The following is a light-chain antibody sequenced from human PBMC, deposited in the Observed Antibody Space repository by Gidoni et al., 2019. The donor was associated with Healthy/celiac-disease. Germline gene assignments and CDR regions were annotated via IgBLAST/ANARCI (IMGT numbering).Light chain of an antibody. Sequence: EIVLTQSPATLSLSPGERATLSCRASQSVSSYLAWYQQKPGKAPRLLIYYASNRATGIPARFSGSGSGTDFTLTISSLEPEDFAVYYCQQRSNWPPLFTFGPGTKVDIK. CDR2: YAS. V-gene: IGKV3-11*01. CDR1: QSVSSY. J-gene: IGKJ3*01. CDR3: QQRSNWPPLFT.